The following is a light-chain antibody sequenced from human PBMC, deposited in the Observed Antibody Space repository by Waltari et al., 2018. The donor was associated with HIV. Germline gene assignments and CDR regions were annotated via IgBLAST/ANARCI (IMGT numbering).Light chain of an antibody. CDR1: STDSRFYQH. V-gene: IGLV2-14*03. CDR2: DLD. J-gene: IGLJ2*01. Sequence: QSALTQPASVSGFPGQTINISCTGISTDSRFYQHVSWYQQHQGSVPRLIIYDLDSRPSGISDHFSGSRSGDSASLTISGLQSGDEAHYFCASNRLDSTLVFGGGTKLTIL. CDR3: ASNRLDSTLV.